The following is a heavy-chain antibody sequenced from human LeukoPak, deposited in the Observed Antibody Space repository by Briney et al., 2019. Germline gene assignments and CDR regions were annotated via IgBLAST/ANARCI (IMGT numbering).Heavy chain of an antibody. D-gene: IGHD3-22*01. CDR1: RYTFTSYY. CDR2: INPSGGST. J-gene: IGHJ4*02. Sequence: GASVKVSCKASRYTFTSYYMHWVRQAPGQGLEWMGIINPSGGSTSYAQKFQGRVTMTRDTSTSTVYMELSSLRSEDTAVYYCARALNTYYYDSSGPRGFDYWGQGTLVTVSS. CDR3: ARALNTYYYDSSGPRGFDY. V-gene: IGHV1-46*01.